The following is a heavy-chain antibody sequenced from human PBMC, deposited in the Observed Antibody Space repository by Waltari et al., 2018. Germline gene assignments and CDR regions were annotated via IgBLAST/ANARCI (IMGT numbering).Heavy chain of an antibody. CDR3: ATCYYYDSSGNYYVSDY. Sequence: EVQLVESGGGLVQPGGSLRLSCAASGITFSRYWMHWVRQAPGTGLVWVARINSDGSSTSYADSVKCRFTISRDNAKNTLYLQMNSLRAEDTAVYYCATCYYYDSSGNYYVSDYWGQGTLVTVSS. V-gene: IGHV3-74*01. J-gene: IGHJ4*02. CDR2: INSDGSST. CDR1: GITFSRYW. D-gene: IGHD3-22*01.